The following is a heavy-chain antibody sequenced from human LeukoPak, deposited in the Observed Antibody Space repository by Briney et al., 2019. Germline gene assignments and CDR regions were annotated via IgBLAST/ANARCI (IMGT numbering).Heavy chain of an antibody. V-gene: IGHV3-30*03. CDR1: GFIFSPYG. Sequence: GGSLRLSCAASGFIFSPYGMHWVRQAPGKGLEWVAAISYDGSNKYYADSVKGRFTISRDNSKKTLYLQMNSLRAEDTAVYYCARGPRAYGDYEDYWGQGTLVTVSS. J-gene: IGHJ4*02. CDR3: ARGPRAYGDYEDY. CDR2: ISYDGSNK. D-gene: IGHD4-17*01.